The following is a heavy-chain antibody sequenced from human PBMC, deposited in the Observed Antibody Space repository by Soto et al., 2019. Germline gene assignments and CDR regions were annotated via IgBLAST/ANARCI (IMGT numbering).Heavy chain of an antibody. J-gene: IGHJ4*02. V-gene: IGHV4-34*01. CDR2: INHSGST. D-gene: IGHD3-22*01. CDR1: GGSFSGYY. Sequence: SETLSLTCAVYGGSFSGYYWSWIRQPPGKGLEWIGEINHSGSTNYNPSLKSRVTMSVDTSKNQFSLKLSSVTAADTAVYYCAMYYYDSSGYRPFDYWGQGTLVTAPQ. CDR3: AMYYYDSSGYRPFDY.